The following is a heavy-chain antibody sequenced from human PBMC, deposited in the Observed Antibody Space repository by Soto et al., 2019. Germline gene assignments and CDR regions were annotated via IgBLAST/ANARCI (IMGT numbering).Heavy chain of an antibody. D-gene: IGHD5-18*01. Sequence: PSETLSLTCTVSGGSISSGGYSWSWIRQPPGKGLECIGYIYHSGSTYYSPSLKSRVTISVDTSKNQFSLKLSSVTAADTAVYYCARSGSRYGSDAFDIWGQGTMVTVSS. CDR3: ARSGSRYGSDAFDI. J-gene: IGHJ3*02. CDR1: GGSISSGGYS. V-gene: IGHV4-30-2*01. CDR2: IYHSGST.